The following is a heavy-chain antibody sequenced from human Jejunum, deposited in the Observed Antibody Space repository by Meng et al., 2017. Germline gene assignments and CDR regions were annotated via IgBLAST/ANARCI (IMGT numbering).Heavy chain of an antibody. J-gene: IGHJ5*02. CDR2: IYQNGGA. D-gene: IGHD3-10*01. CDR3: AKNSYGSGNNARWFDP. CDR1: GFSISSGYY. Sequence: SETLSLTCTVSGFSISSGYYWAWIRQPPGKRLEWIGSIYQNGGAHYNPSFKSRVTISVDTSKNQFSLKMTSVTAADTAVYYCAKNSYGSGNNARWFDPWGQGTLVTVSS. V-gene: IGHV4-38-2*02.